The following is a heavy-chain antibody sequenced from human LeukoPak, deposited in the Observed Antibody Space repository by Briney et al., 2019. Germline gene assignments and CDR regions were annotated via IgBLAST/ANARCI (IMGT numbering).Heavy chain of an antibody. D-gene: IGHD3-3*01. CDR3: ARLTIYDDTDY. CDR1: QLIFSKYG. J-gene: IGHJ4*02. Sequence: PGGSLRLSCTGSQLIFSKYGLNWVRQSPGKGLEWISSITRSGSNIDYADSVRGRFTISRDNAKNSLFLHMNSLRVEVTAVYYCARLTIYDDTDYWGQGTLVAVSS. CDR2: ITRSGSNI. V-gene: IGHV3-48*03.